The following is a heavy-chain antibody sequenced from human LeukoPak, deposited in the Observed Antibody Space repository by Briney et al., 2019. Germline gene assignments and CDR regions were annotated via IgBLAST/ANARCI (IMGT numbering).Heavy chain of an antibody. CDR2: IKQGGSEK. Sequence: GGSLRLSCAASGFTFRTHCMSWFRQAPGKGLEGVANIKQGGSEKFFVDSVKALFTISRDNDKNTLGLQMKSLRVEDTAVYYCARGLEWPGKPTLVSDYWGQGTLVTVSS. CDR1: GFTFRTHC. J-gene: IGHJ4*02. V-gene: IGHV3-7*03. CDR3: ARGLEWPGKPTLVSDY. D-gene: IGHD3-3*01.